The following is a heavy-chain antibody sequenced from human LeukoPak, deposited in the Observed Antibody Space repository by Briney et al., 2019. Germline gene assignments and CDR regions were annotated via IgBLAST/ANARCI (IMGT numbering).Heavy chain of an antibody. CDR3: AKGLTLGYCGSTSCSEYFHY. CDR1: GFTFSSYA. V-gene: IGHV3-23*01. Sequence: GGSLRLSCAASGFTFSSYAMSWVRQAPGKGLERVSAISGSGGSTYYTDSVKGRFTISRDNSKNTLYLQMNSLRAEDTAVYYCAKGLTLGYCGSTSCSEYFHYWGQGTLVTVSS. J-gene: IGHJ1*01. CDR2: ISGSGGST. D-gene: IGHD2-2*01.